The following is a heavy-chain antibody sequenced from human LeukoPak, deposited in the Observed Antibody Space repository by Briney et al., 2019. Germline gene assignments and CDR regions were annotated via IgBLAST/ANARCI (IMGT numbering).Heavy chain of an antibody. J-gene: IGHJ4*02. CDR1: RFTFNIYA. CDR3: ARVNRDCSGGSCYSYDF. CDR2: INGNGDVI. D-gene: IGHD2-15*01. V-gene: IGHV3-23*01. Sequence: GGSLRLSCAASRFTFNIYAVNWVRQAPGKGLEWVSGINGNGDVIYYADSVRGRFTISRDNSKNTLFLQMNNLRVDDTAVYYCARVNRDCSGGSCYSYDFWGQGTLVTVSS.